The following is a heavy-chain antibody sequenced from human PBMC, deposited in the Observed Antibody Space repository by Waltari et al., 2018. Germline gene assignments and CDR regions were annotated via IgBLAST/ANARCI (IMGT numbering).Heavy chain of an antibody. J-gene: IGHJ5*02. CDR3: ATDHYRQSGYDS. V-gene: IGHV1-24*01. D-gene: IGHD5-12*01. CDR2: YVPEDGET. CDR1: GYTLTESP. Sequence: QVQLVQSGAEVKKPGASVKVSCKVSGYTLTESPMHWMRQAPGKGLEWMGGYVPEDGETIYAQSFQGRVAMTEDSSTDTAYMELTSLTSEDTAVYYCATDHYRQSGYDSWGQGTLVTVSS.